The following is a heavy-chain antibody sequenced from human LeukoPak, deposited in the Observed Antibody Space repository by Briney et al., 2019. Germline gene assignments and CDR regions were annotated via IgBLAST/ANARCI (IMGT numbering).Heavy chain of an antibody. D-gene: IGHD6-19*01. CDR1: GFTFSNYW. Sequence: PGGSLRLSCAASGFTFSNYWMSWVRQAPGKGLEWVANINQGGSEKNYVVSVKGRFTISRDNAKNSLSLQMNSLRADDTAVYYCARDDSSGWCYFEYLGQGTLVTVSS. V-gene: IGHV3-7*01. CDR2: INQGGSEK. J-gene: IGHJ4*02. CDR3: ARDDSSGWCYFEY.